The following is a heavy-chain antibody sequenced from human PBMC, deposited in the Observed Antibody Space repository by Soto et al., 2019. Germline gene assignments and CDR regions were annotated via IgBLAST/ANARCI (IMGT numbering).Heavy chain of an antibody. D-gene: IGHD3-10*01. CDR3: ARDSSSGGHGMDV. Sequence: SVKVSCKASGGTFSSYAISWVRQAPGQGLEWMGGIIPIFGTANYAQKFQGRVTITADESTSTAYMELSSLRSGDTAVYYCARDSSSGGHGMDVWGQGTTVTVSS. CDR1: GGTFSSYA. J-gene: IGHJ6*02. V-gene: IGHV1-69*13. CDR2: IIPIFGTA.